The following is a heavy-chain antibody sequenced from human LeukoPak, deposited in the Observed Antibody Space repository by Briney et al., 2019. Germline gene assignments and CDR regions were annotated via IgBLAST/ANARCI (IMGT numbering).Heavy chain of an antibody. V-gene: IGHV4-39*07. CDR1: GGSISSSSYY. D-gene: IGHD3-10*01. J-gene: IGHJ4*02. CDR3: ARAPTYYYGSGSYDY. Sequence: SETLSLTCTVSGGSISSSSYYWGWIRQPPGKGLEWIGSIYYSGSTYYNPSLKSRVTISVDTSKNQFSLKLSSVTAADTAVYYGARAPTYYYGSGSYDYWGQGTLVTVSS. CDR2: IYYSGST.